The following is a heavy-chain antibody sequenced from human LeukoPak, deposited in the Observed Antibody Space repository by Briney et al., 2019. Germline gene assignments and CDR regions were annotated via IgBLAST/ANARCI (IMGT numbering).Heavy chain of an antibody. CDR3: ARDLSPRGRDFHY. Sequence: ASVKVSCKASGYTFTGYYMHWVRQAPGQGLEWMGWINPNSGGTNYAQKFQGRVTMTRDTSISTAYMELSRLRSDDTAVYYCARDLSPRGRDFHYWGQGTLVTVSS. J-gene: IGHJ4*02. D-gene: IGHD2/OR15-2a*01. CDR1: GYTFTGYY. V-gene: IGHV1-2*02. CDR2: INPNSGGT.